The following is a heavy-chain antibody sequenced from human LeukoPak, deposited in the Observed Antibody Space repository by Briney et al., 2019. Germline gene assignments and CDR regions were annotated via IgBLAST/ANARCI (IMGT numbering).Heavy chain of an antibody. J-gene: IGHJ4*02. CDR2: ISGSGSST. Sequence: GGSLRLSCAAPGFTFSSYAMSWVRQAPGKGLEWVSTISGSGSSTYYADSVKGRFTISRDNSKNTLYLQMNSLRAEDTAVYYCAKGMDRGYDLVPFDYWGQGALVTVSS. CDR3: AKGMDRGYDLVPFDY. D-gene: IGHD5-12*01. V-gene: IGHV3-23*01. CDR1: GFTFSSYA.